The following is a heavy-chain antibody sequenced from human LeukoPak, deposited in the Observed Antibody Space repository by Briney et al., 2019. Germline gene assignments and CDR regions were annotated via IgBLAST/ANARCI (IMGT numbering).Heavy chain of an antibody. Sequence: GGSLRLSCTTSGFTVNNNYMSWVRQAPGKGLEWVSVIYGAGAGITYYIDSVKGRFTISRDNSRNTVYLQMHSLRAEDTAVYYCARRSGYGDFYYFDYWGQGTLVTVSS. CDR3: ARRSGYGDFYYFDY. D-gene: IGHD4-17*01. V-gene: IGHV3-53*01. CDR1: GFTVNNNY. CDR2: IYGAGAGIT. J-gene: IGHJ4*02.